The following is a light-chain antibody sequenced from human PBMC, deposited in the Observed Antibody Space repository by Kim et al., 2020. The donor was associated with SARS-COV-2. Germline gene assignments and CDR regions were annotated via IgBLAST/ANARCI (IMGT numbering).Light chain of an antibody. CDR1: QSVSRSY. CDR3: QQYGSSPP. V-gene: IGKV3-20*01. Sequence: SLSPGEIATLSCRASQSVSRSYLAWYQQKPGQAPRLLIYGASSRATGIPDRFSGSGSGTDFTLTISRLEPEDFAVYYCQQYGSSPPFGGGTKVEI. CDR2: GAS. J-gene: IGKJ4*01.